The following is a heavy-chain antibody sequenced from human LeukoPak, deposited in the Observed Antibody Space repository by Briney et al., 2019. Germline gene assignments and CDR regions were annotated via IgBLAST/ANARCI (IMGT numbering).Heavy chain of an antibody. CDR2: INPSGGST. CDR3: ATEGAWGSSFDY. J-gene: IGHJ4*02. V-gene: IGHV1-46*01. CDR1: GYTFTSYY. Sequence: GASVRVSCTASGYTFTSYYMHWVRQAPGQGLEWMALINPSGGSTSYAQKFQGRVTMTRDTSTSTVYMELSSLRSEDTAVYYCATEGAWGSSFDYWGQGTLVTVSS. D-gene: IGHD7-27*01.